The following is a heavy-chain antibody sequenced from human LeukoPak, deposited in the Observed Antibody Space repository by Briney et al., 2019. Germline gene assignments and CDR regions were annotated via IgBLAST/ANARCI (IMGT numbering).Heavy chain of an antibody. J-gene: IGHJ1*01. CDR2: MYDGGST. V-gene: IGHV4-61*05. Sequence: PSETLSLTCTVSGGSISSSSFYWSWIRQPPGKGLEWIGFMYDGGSTKYNPSLQSRVTISADTSKNQFSLRVTSVTDTDTAVYYCARGDLPTAPRRYYFQHWGQGTLVTVSS. CDR3: ARGDLPTAPRRYYFQH. D-gene: IGHD4-17*01. CDR1: GGSISSSSFY.